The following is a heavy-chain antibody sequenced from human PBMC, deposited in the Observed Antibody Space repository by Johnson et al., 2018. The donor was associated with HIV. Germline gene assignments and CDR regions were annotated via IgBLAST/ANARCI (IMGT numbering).Heavy chain of an antibody. CDR1: GFTFSSYW. D-gene: IGHD3-16*01. Sequence: VQLVESGGGLVQPGGSLRLSCAASGFTFSSYWMSWVRQAPGKGLEWVSVIYSGGSTYSPASVKGRFTITRDNSKNTLYLQMNSLRAEDAAVDYCAKPPSMGADAFDIWGQGTMVTVSS. J-gene: IGHJ3*02. V-gene: IGHV3-66*02. CDR2: IYSGGST. CDR3: AKPPSMGADAFDI.